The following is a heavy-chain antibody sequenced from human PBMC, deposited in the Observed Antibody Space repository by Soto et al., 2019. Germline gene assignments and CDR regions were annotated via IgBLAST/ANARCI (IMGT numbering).Heavy chain of an antibody. CDR3: ARDLFDCSSTSCYENGAFDI. D-gene: IGHD2-2*01. Sequence: ASVKVSCKASGYTLTSYGISWVRQAPGQGLEWMGWISAYNGNTNYAQKLQGRVTMTTDTSTSTAYMELRSLRSDDTAVYYCARDLFDCSSTSCYENGAFDIWGQGTMVTVSS. J-gene: IGHJ3*02. CDR1: GYTLTSYG. CDR2: ISAYNGNT. V-gene: IGHV1-18*01.